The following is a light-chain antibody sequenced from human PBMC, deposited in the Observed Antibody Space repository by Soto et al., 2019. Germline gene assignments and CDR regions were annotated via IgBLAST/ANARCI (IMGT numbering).Light chain of an antibody. J-gene: IGLJ3*02. CDR3: SSYTSSTTWV. V-gene: IGLV2-14*01. CDR1: SSDVGGYNY. Sequence: QSALTQPASVSGYPGQSITISCTGTSSDVGGYNYVSWYQQHPGKATKLMIYEVSNRPSGVSNRFSGSKSGNTASLTISGLQAEDEDDYYCSSYTSSTTWVFGGGTKLTVL. CDR2: EVS.